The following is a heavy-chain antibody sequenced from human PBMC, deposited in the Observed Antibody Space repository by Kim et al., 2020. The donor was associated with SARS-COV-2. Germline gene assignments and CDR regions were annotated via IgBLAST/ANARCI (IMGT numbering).Heavy chain of an antibody. CDR1: GFTFSSNA. V-gene: IGHV3-33*06. CDR2: IWSDENTK. J-gene: IGHJ4*02. Sequence: GGSLRLSCAASGFTFSSNAMNWVRQAPGKGLEWVAVIWSDENTKFYADSVKGRFTISRDNSKNTLYLQMNSLRAEDTAVYYCAKTGSSWAGFDSWGQGTLVTVSS. CDR3: AKTGSSWAGFDS. D-gene: IGHD6-13*01.